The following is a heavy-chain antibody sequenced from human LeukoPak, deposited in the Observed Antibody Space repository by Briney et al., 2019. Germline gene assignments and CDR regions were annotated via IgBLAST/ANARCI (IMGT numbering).Heavy chain of an antibody. D-gene: IGHD5-12*01. CDR3: ASHGGL. CDR1: GFSFSSYG. V-gene: IGHV3-33*01. J-gene: IGHJ4*02. CDR2: IWYDGSNK. Sequence: PGRSLRLSCVASGFSFSSYGMHWVRQAPGKGLEWVAVIWYDGSNKNYADSVKGRFAISRDNSKNTLYLQMNSLRVEDTAVYYCASHGGLWGQGTLVTVSS.